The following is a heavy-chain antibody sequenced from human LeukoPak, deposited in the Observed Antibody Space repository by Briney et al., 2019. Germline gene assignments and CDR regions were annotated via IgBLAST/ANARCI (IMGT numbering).Heavy chain of an antibody. CDR1: GFTFSNYA. Sequence: GGSLRLSCAASGFTFSNYAMSWVRQAPGKGLEWVSGIGGSGTYTYYADSLKGRFTISRDNSKNTLCLQANSLRAEDTAVYYCAKLGCSSTSCRQAFDYWGQGTLVTVSS. CDR2: IGGSGTYT. D-gene: IGHD2-2*01. J-gene: IGHJ4*02. V-gene: IGHV3-23*01. CDR3: AKLGCSSTSCRQAFDY.